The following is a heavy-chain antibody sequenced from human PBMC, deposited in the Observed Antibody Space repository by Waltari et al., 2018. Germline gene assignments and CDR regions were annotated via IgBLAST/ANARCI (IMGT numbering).Heavy chain of an antibody. D-gene: IGHD3-9*01. CDR1: GLTISRSW. J-gene: IGHJ3*01. CDR2: ISPDGMTR. CDR3: ARELRGDNDL. V-gene: IGHV3-74*01. Sequence: EVSVVDSGGGLAQPGGYLRPSCAAAGLTISRSWMHWGRQAPGKGLVWVSRISPDGMTREYADSVEGRFTISRDNAQNTLYLQLNNLRVDDTAIYYCARELRGDNDLWGQGTMVTVSS.